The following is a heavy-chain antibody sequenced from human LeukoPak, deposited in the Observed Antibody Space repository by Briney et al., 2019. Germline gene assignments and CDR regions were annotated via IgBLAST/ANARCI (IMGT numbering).Heavy chain of an antibody. V-gene: IGHV4-4*02. Sequence: GSLRLSCAASGFSISNSAMSWVRQAPGKGLEWIGEINHSGSTNYNPSLKSRVTISVDTSKNQFSLKLSSVTAADTAVYYCARAGLRYSSSWYSNYWGQGTLVTVSS. CDR3: ARAGLRYSSSWYSNY. D-gene: IGHD6-13*01. J-gene: IGHJ4*02. CDR2: INHSGST. CDR1: GFSISNSA.